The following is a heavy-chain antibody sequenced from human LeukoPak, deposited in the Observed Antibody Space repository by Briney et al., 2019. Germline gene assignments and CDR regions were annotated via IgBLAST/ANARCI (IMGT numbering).Heavy chain of an antibody. CDR1: GFTFSSYW. Sequence: GGSLRLSCAASGFTFSSYWMGWVRQAPGKGPEWVAHIKEDGSEKYYVDSVKGRFTMSRDNAKNSLYLQMNSLRAEDTALYYCARDLGYCSGRACYSVFDYWGQGTLVTVAS. J-gene: IGHJ4*02. D-gene: IGHD2-15*01. CDR2: IKEDGSEK. CDR3: ARDLGYCSGRACYSVFDY. V-gene: IGHV3-7*01.